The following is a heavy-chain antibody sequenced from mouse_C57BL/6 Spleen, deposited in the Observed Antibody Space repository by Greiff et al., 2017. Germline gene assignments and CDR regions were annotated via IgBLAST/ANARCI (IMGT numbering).Heavy chain of an antibody. J-gene: IGHJ2*01. V-gene: IGHV5-16*01. CDR1: GFTFSDYY. D-gene: IGHD2-4*01. Sequence: EVHLVESEGGLVQPGSSMKLSCTASGFTFSDYYMAWVRQVPEKGLEWVANINYDGSSTYYLDSLKSRFIISGDNAKNILYLQMSSLTSEDTATYYCARRGDYDYFDYWGQGTTLTVSS. CDR2: INYDGSST. CDR3: ARRGDYDYFDY.